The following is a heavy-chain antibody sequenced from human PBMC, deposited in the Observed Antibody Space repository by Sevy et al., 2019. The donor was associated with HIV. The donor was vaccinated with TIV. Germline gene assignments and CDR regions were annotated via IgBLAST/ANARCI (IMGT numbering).Heavy chain of an antibody. CDR1: GFSFSTYS. D-gene: IGHD3-10*01. Sequence: GGSLRLTCAASGFSFSTYSMNWVRQAPGKGLEWISYIRSSSTTTHYADSVKGRFTISRDNAKNSLYLQMNSLRDEDTAVYYCARDSRGSGTDFDYWGQGTLVTVSS. V-gene: IGHV3-48*02. CDR3: ARDSRGSGTDFDY. CDR2: IRSSSTTT. J-gene: IGHJ4*02.